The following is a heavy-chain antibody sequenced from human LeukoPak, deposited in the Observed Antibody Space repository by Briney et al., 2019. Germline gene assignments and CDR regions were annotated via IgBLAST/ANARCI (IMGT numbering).Heavy chain of an antibody. Sequence: GGSLRLSCAASGFTFSSYDMSWVRQAPGKGLEWVSAISGSGDSTYYVDSVKGRFTISRDNAKNSLYLKMNSLRADDTAVYYCARGGSYVHYWGQGTLVTVSS. D-gene: IGHD1-26*01. CDR1: GFTFSSYD. J-gene: IGHJ4*02. V-gene: IGHV3-23*01. CDR3: ARGGSYVHY. CDR2: ISGSGDST.